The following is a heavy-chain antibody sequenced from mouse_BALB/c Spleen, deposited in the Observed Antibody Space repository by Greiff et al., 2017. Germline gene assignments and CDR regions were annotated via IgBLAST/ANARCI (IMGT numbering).Heavy chain of an antibody. CDR3: ARNYGYGYDGVGDY. CDR1: GFSLTSYG. V-gene: IGHV2-4-1*01. CDR2: IWSGGST. J-gene: IGHJ4*01. D-gene: IGHD2-2*01. Sequence: VMLVESGPGLVQPSQSLSITCTVSGFSLTSYGVHWVRQSPGKGLEWLGVIWSGGSTDYNAAFISRLSISKDNSKSQVFFKMNSLQADDTAIYYCARNYGYGYDGVGDYWGQGTSVTVSS.